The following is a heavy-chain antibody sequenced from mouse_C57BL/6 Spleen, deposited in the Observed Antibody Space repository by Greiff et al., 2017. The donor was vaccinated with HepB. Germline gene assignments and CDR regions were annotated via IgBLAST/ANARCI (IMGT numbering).Heavy chain of an antibody. Sequence: EVQLQESGPGMVKPSQSLSLTCTVTGYSITSGYDWHWIRHFPGNKLEWMGYISYSGSTNYNPSLKSRISITHDTSKNHFFLKLNSVTTEDTATYYCARDGGSSPWFAYWGRGTLVTVSA. CDR2: ISYSGST. V-gene: IGHV3-1*01. J-gene: IGHJ3*01. CDR1: GYSITSGYD. D-gene: IGHD1-1*01. CDR3: ARDGGSSPWFAY.